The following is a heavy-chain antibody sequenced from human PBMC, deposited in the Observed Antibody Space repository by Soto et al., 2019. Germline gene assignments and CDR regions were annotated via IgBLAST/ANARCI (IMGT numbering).Heavy chain of an antibody. D-gene: IGHD3-3*01. CDR2: IYSSGDT. J-gene: IGHJ4*02. V-gene: IGHV3-53*02. Sequence: EVQLVETGGGLIQPGGSLRLSCAASGFSVSSNYMNWVRQSTGKWLEWVSVIYSSGDTHYTDSVKGRFTVSRDSSENALALELKSLTPEDTAIYYFASGPFSQYSYDTTGFQKWGRGTLVTVSS. CDR3: ASGPFSQYSYDTTGFQK. CDR1: GFSVSSNY.